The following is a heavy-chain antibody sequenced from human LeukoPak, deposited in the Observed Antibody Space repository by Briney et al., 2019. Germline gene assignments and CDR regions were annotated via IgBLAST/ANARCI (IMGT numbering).Heavy chain of an antibody. V-gene: IGHV3-74*01. J-gene: IGHJ3*02. CDR3: AREMWDGGEAVDI. CDR2: INSDAGST. CDR1: GFTLSSYW. D-gene: IGHD3-16*01. Sequence: GGSLRLSCAASGFTLSSYWMHWVRQAPGKGLGWVSRINSDAGSTRYADSVKGRFTISRDNAKNTLYLQMNSLSADDTAVYYCAREMWDGGEAVDIWGQGTMVTVSS.